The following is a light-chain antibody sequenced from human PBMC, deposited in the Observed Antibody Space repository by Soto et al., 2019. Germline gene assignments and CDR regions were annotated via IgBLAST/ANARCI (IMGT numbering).Light chain of an antibody. CDR3: QQRDNWPWT. Sequence: EIVLTQSPATLSLSPGERATLSCRASQSVRSNLAWYQHKPGQAPRLLIYDVSNRATGIPGRISGSGFGTDFTLTSSNVEPEDFAVYYCQQRDNWPWTFGQGAKVEIK. CDR1: QSVRSN. CDR2: DVS. V-gene: IGKV3-11*01. J-gene: IGKJ1*01.